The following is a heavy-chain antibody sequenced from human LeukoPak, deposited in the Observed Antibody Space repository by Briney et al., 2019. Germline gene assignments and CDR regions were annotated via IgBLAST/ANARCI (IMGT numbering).Heavy chain of an antibody. Sequence: SETLSLTCTVSDYSISSGYGYYWGWIRQPPGKGLEWIGNIYHSGITYYNHFNSSLKNRVTISIDTSKNQFSLRLTSVTAADTAVYFCATLVYTRYYFDYWGQGTLVTVSS. CDR2: IYHSGIT. CDR3: ATLVYTRYYFDY. D-gene: IGHD5/OR15-5a*01. V-gene: IGHV4-38-2*02. J-gene: IGHJ4*02. CDR1: DYSISSGYGYY.